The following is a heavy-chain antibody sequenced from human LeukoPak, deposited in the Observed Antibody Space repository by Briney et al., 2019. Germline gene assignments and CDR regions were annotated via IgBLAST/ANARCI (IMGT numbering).Heavy chain of an antibody. Sequence: GGSLRLSCAAAGFSLRSYSMNWVRQAPGKGLEWVSFITSTSSDLFYADSVKGRFTVSRDNARNSLYLQMNNLRAEDTAVYYCARAAGHYFDYWGQGSLVTVSS. J-gene: IGHJ4*02. V-gene: IGHV3-21*01. CDR2: ITSTSSDL. CDR3: ARAAGHYFDY. D-gene: IGHD3-10*01. CDR1: GFSLRSYS.